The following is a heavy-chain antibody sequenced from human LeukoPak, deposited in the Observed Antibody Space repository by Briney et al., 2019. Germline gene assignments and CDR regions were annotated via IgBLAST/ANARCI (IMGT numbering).Heavy chain of an antibody. CDR2: ISHSGST. J-gene: IGHJ4*02. V-gene: IGHV4-34*01. D-gene: IGHD5-12*01. CDR1: GGSFSGYY. CDR3: ARRDSGYDPYFDY. Sequence: PSETLSLTCAVYGGSFSGYYWSWIRQPPGKGLEWIGEISHSGSTNYNPSLKSRVTISVDTSKNQFSLKLSSVTAADTAVYYCARRDSGYDPYFDYWGQGTLVTVSS.